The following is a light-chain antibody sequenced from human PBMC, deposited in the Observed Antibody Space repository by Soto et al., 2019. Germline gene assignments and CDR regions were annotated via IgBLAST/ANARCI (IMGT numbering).Light chain of an antibody. CDR2: GAS. V-gene: IGKV1-13*02. CDR3: QQFNSYPPP. Sequence: AIQLTQSPSSLSASVGDRVTITCRASQGISSALAWYQQKPGKAPQLLIFGASTLESWVPSRFRGSGSGTDFTFTISTLQPEDFPTFYCQQFNSYPPPLGGGTKVDIK. J-gene: IGKJ4*01. CDR1: QGISSA.